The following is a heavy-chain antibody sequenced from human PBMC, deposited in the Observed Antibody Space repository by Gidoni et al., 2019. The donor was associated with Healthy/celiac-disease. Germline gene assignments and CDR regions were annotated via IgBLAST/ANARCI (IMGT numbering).Heavy chain of an antibody. CDR3: AKAPVTSTMIVVATTFFDY. D-gene: IGHD3-22*01. CDR1: GFTFGSTA. Sequence: EVQLLESGGGLVKPGGSLSLFCAASGFTFGSTATSGVRQAPWKGLEWVSAISCIGGSTYYANSVKGRFTISRDNSNNTLYLKMNSMRAEDTAVYYCAKAPVTSTMIVVATTFFDYWGQGTLVTVSS. CDR2: ISCIGGST. J-gene: IGHJ4*02. V-gene: IGHV3-23*01.